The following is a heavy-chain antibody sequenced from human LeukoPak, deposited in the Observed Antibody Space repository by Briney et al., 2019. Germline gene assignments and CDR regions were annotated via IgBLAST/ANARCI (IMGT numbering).Heavy chain of an antibody. CDR2: ISVNNGGT. CDR3: ATATQPRGYFLH. D-gene: IGHD2-2*01. Sequence: ASVTVSCKASGYTFTTYSLAWVRQDPGHSLEWMGWISVNNGGTNYAQSFQDRVTLTRDTSTNTAYLELRSLRSDDTAIIYCATATQPRGYFLHWGQGTLVTVSS. J-gene: IGHJ1*01. CDR1: GYTFTTYS. V-gene: IGHV1-18*01.